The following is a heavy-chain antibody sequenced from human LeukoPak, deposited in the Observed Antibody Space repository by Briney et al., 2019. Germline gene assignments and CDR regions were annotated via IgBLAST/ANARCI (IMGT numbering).Heavy chain of an antibody. CDR1: GFTVSNAW. V-gene: IGHV3-15*01. J-gene: IGHJ4*02. CDR3: TTEVGATAKG. D-gene: IGHD1-26*01. CDR2: IKTKSEGGTT. Sequence: PGGSLRLSCAASGFTVSNAWMIWVRQAPGKGLEWVGRIKTKSEGGTTDCAAPVKGRFTIPRDDSKNTLYLQMNSLKSEDTGVYYCTTEVGATAKGWGQGTLVTVSS.